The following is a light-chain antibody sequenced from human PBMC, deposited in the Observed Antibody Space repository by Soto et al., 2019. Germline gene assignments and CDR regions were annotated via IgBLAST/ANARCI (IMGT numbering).Light chain of an antibody. CDR2: KAS. V-gene: IGKV1-5*03. CDR3: QQYNSYSGT. Sequence: DIKMTQSPSTLSASVGDRVTITCRASQSISSWLAWYQQKPGKAPKLLIYKASSLESGVPSSFSGSGSGTEFTLTISSLQPDDFATYYCQQYNSYSGTFGQGTKVEIK. CDR1: QSISSW. J-gene: IGKJ1*01.